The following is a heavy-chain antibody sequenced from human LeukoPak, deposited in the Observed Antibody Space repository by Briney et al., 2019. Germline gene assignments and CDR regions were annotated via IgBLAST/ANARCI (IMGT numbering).Heavy chain of an antibody. Sequence: SETLSLTCTVSGGSIGSSSYYWGWNRQPPGKGLEWIGSIYYSGSTYYNPSLKSRVTISVDTSKNQFPLKLSSVTAADTAVYYCARLAIIAAEGMDVWGKGTTVTISS. CDR1: GGSIGSSSYY. D-gene: IGHD6-13*01. CDR2: IYYSGST. CDR3: ARLAIIAAEGMDV. V-gene: IGHV4-39*06. J-gene: IGHJ6*04.